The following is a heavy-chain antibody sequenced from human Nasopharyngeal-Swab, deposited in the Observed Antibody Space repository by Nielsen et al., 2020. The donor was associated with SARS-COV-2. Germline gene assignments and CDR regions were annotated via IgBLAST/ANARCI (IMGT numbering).Heavy chain of an antibody. CDR2: IYYSGST. J-gene: IGHJ4*02. CDR3: ARPGTGIAAADY. Sequence: CQAPGKGLEWIGSIYYSGSTYYNPSLRSRVTISVDTSKNQFSLKLSSVTAADTAVYYCARPGTGIAAADYWGQGTLVTVSS. V-gene: IGHV4-39*01. D-gene: IGHD6-13*01.